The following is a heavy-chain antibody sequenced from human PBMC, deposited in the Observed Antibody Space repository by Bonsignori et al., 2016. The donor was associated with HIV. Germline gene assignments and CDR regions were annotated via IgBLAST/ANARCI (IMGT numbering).Heavy chain of an antibody. D-gene: IGHD3-10*01. J-gene: IGHJ4*02. CDR3: SRDGDRDLDY. CDR1: GFSFRDYW. CDR2: INPEGDNP. Sequence: EVRLVESGGTLVQPGGSLTISCAGSGFSFRDYWMHWVRQVPGKGPVWVSRINPEGDNPTYANFVTGRFTVSRDNAKEILYLHMTSLRVEDTAVYYCSRDGDRDLDYWGQGTLVTVSS. V-gene: IGHV3-74*01.